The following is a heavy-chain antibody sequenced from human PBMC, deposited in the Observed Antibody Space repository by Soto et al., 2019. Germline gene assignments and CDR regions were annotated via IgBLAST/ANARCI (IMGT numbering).Heavy chain of an antibody. Sequence: SETLSLTCTVYGGSFSGYYWSWIRQPPGKGLDWIGEINPRGSTNYNPSLKSRVTISVDTSKNQFSLKLSSVTAADTAVYYCARGPPYYYDISGNWFDPWGQGTLVTVSS. CDR2: INPRGST. D-gene: IGHD3-22*01. V-gene: IGHV4-34*01. CDR3: ARGPPYYYDISGNWFDP. CDR1: GGSFSGYY. J-gene: IGHJ5*02.